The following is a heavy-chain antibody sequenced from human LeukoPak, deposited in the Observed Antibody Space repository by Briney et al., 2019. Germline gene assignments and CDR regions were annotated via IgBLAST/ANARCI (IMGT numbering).Heavy chain of an antibody. V-gene: IGHV3-23*01. CDR3: AKVGSSSWYMGDWFDP. CDR2: ISGSGGST. D-gene: IGHD6-13*01. J-gene: IGHJ5*02. Sequence: PGGSLRLSCAASGFTFSSYAMNWVRQAPGKGLEWVSAISGSGGSTYYADSVKGRFTISRDNSKNTLYLQMNSLRAEDTAVYYCAKVGSSSWYMGDWFDPWGQGTLVTVSS. CDR1: GFTFSSYA.